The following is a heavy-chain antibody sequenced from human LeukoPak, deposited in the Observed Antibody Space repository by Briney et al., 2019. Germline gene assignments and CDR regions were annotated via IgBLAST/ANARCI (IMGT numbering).Heavy chain of an antibody. CDR2: FYRSGTT. Sequence: PSETLSLTCSVSGVSVSRHYWNWVRLSPGKGLEWTAYFYRSGTTFYNPSLKGRVTISVDTSTNQVSLEVTSVTAADTAIYYCARRGPSNTGDLDVWGQGVLVTVSS. CDR3: ARRGPSNTGDLDV. J-gene: IGHJ4*02. CDR1: GVSVSRHY. D-gene: IGHD1-1*01. V-gene: IGHV4-59*02.